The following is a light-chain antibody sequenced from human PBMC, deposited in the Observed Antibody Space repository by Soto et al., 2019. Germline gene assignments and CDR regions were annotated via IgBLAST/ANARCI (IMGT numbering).Light chain of an antibody. V-gene: IGLV2-14*01. CDR1: SSDVGGYNY. CDR2: DVT. CDR3: SSFTSDTALV. J-gene: IGLJ2*01. Sequence: QSALTQPASVSGSPGQSITISCTGTSSDVGGYNYVSWYQQHPGKAPQLMIYDVTDRPSGISSRSSGSKSGNTASLTISGLHAEDEDDYYCSSFTSDTALVFGGGTKVTVL.